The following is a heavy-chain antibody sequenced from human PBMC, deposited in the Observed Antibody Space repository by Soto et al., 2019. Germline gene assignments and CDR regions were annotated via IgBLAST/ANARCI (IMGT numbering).Heavy chain of an antibody. CDR2: IYYTGST. D-gene: IGHD4-17*01. CDR3: ARIVTLVTTYNYYGMDV. Sequence: QVQLQESGPGLVKPSQTLSLTCTVSGGSSSNSDHYWNWIRQRPGKGLEWIGFIYYTGSTYYNPSLRSRVTISVDTSKNQFSLKLSSVTAADTAVYYCARIVTLVTTYNYYGMDVWGQGTTVTVSS. CDR1: GGSSSNSDHY. V-gene: IGHV4-31*03. J-gene: IGHJ6*02.